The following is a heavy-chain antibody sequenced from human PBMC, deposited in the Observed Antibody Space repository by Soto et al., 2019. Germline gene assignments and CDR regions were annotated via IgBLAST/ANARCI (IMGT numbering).Heavy chain of an antibody. V-gene: IGHV3-23*01. D-gene: IGHD4-17*01. CDR3: AKALKKGYYGDYVRPLFDY. CDR2: ISGSGGST. Sequence: GGSLRLSCAASGFTFSSYAMSWVRQAPGKGLEWVSAISGSGGSTYYADSVKGRFTISRDNSKNTLYLQMNSLRAEDTAVYYCAKALKKGYYGDYVRPLFDYWGQGTLVTVSS. J-gene: IGHJ4*02. CDR1: GFTFSSYA.